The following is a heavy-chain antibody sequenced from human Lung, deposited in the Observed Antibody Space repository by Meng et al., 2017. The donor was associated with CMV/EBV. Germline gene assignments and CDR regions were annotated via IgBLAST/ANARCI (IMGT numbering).Heavy chain of an antibody. V-gene: IGHV1-69*05. CDR1: VGTFSSYA. CDR2: IIPIFGTA. Sequence: SXXVSXKASVGTFSSYAIDWVRQAPGQGLEWMGGIIPIFGTANYAQKFQGRVTITTDESTSTAYMELTSLRSEDTAVYYCASCPSSSSSNYYYYYGMEVWXQGTXVTVSS. D-gene: IGHD6-13*01. J-gene: IGHJ6*02. CDR3: ASCPSSSSSNYYYYYGMEV.